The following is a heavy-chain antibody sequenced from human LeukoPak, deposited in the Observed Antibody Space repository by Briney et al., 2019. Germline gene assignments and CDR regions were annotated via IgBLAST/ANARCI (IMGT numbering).Heavy chain of an antibody. V-gene: IGHV3-74*01. J-gene: IGHJ6*01. CDR3: ARSNGFGMDV. CDR2: IKRDGSGA. D-gene: IGHD2-8*01. Sequence: SGGSLRLSCAASGFTFSFNSMHWVRQGPGKGLVWVSRIKRDGSGATYADSVKGRVTISGDNAKNTLYLQMNSLRAEDTAVYYCARSNGFGMDVWGQGTTVTVSS. CDR1: GFTFSFNS.